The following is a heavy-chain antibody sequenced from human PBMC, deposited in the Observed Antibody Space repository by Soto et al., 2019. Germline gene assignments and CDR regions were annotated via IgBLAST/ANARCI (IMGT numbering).Heavy chain of an antibody. J-gene: IGHJ5*02. CDR1: GGSISSSGSY. CDR2: IYYLGNT. CDR3: ARDKSEITIFGVVSWFDP. Sequence: ETLSLTCTVSGGSISSSGSYWGWIRQPPGKGLEWVGSIYYLGNTYYNPSLGGRVSISVDTSKNQFSLKLSSVTAADTAVYYCARDKSEITIFGVVSWFDPWGQGTLVTVSS. V-gene: IGHV4-39*07. D-gene: IGHD3-3*01.